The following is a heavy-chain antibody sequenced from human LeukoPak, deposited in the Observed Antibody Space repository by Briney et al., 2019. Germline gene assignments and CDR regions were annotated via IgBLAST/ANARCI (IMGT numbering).Heavy chain of an antibody. CDR1: GHPLGDYA. J-gene: IGHJ4*02. Sequence: PGGPLRLSCTPSGHPLGDYAISCFRHATEKGLEWVGYIRSKAYGGTTEYAASVKVRLTLSRGDSKSIAYLQMNSLKSEDTAVYYCTTSSGDQLPYFDYWGQGTLVSVSS. CDR2: IRSKAYGGTT. V-gene: IGHV3-49*03. CDR3: TTSSGDQLPYFDY. D-gene: IGHD2-2*01.